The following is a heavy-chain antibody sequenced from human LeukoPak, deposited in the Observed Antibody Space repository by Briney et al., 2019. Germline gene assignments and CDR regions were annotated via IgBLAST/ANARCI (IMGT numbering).Heavy chain of an antibody. D-gene: IGHD3-3*01. CDR3: ARGSSSLKWLVYLDYYYMDV. V-gene: IGHV4-61*01. J-gene: IGHJ6*03. CDR2: IYYSGST. Sequence: PSETLSLTCTVSGGSVSSGSYYWSWIRQPPGKGLEWIGYIYYSGSTNYNPSLKSRVTISVDTSKNQFSLKLSSVTAADTAVYYCARGSSSLKWLVYLDYYYMDVWGKGTTVTVSS. CDR1: GGSVSSGSYY.